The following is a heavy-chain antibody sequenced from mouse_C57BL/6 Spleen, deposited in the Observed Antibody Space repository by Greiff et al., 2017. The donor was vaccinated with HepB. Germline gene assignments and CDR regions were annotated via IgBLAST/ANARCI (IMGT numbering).Heavy chain of an antibody. V-gene: IGHV1-55*01. Sequence: QVQLQQPGAELVKPGASVKMSCKASGYTFTSYWITWVKQRPGQGLEWIGDIYPGSGSTNYNEKFKSKATLTVDTSSSTAYMQLSSLTSEDSAVYYCARKDFYYVNEDYWGQGTTLTVSS. CDR3: ARKDFYYVNEDY. D-gene: IGHD2-1*01. J-gene: IGHJ2*01. CDR2: IYPGSGST. CDR1: GYTFTSYW.